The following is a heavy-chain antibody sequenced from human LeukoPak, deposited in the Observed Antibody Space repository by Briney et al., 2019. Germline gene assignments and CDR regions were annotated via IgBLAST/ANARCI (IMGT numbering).Heavy chain of an antibody. V-gene: IGHV5-10-1*01. CDR1: GYSFTSYW. J-gene: IGHJ4*02. Sequence: GESLKISCKGSGYSFTSYWISWVRQMPGKGLEWMGRIDPSDSYSNYSPSFQGHVTISADKSTSTAYLQWSSLKASDTAMYYCARKGQGEDNRCLFVFEYWGQGTLVTVSP. CDR3: ARKGQGEDNRCLFVFEY. D-gene: IGHD3-16*01. CDR2: IDPSDSYS.